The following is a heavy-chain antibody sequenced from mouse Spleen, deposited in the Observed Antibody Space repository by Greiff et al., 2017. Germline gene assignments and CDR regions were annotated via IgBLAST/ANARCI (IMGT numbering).Heavy chain of an antibody. CDR2: INYDGSST. V-gene: IGHV5-16*01. CDR1: GFTFSDYY. D-gene: IGHD1-2*01. Sequence: DVKLVESEGGLVQPGSSMKLSCTASGFTFSDYYMAWVRQVPEKGLEWVANINYDGSSTYYLDSLKSRFIISGDNAKNILYLQMSSLKSEDTATYYCARDQGAATAWFAYWGQGTLVTVSA. J-gene: IGHJ3*01. CDR3: ARDQGAATAWFAY.